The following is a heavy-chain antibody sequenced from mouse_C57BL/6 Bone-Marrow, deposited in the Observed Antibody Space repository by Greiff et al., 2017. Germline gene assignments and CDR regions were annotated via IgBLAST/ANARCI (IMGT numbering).Heavy chain of an antibody. J-gene: IGHJ3*01. D-gene: IGHD4-1*01. CDR1: GYTFTSYW. CDR3: ARRRTSWDVAY. Sequence: QVQLQQPGAELVRPGSSVKLSCKASGYTFTSYWMHWVKQRPIQGLEWIGNIDPSDSETHYNQKFKDKATLTVDKSSSTAYMQLSSLTSEDSAVYYCARRRTSWDVAYWGQGTLVTVSA. CDR2: IDPSDSET. V-gene: IGHV1-52*01.